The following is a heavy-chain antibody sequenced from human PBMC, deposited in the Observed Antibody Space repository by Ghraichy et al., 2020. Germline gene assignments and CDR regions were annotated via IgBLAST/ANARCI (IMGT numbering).Heavy chain of an antibody. D-gene: IGHD3-10*01. CDR1: GFTFSNYA. CDR2: IGGSGDGA. Sequence: GGSLRLSCAASGFTFSNYAMSWVRQAPGKGLEWVSGIGGSGDGAYYADSVKGRFTISRDNSKNTLYLQMSSLRAEDTAVYHCSKESGVIKGWFDPWGQGTLVTVSS. J-gene: IGHJ5*02. CDR3: SKESGVIKGWFDP. V-gene: IGHV3-23*01.